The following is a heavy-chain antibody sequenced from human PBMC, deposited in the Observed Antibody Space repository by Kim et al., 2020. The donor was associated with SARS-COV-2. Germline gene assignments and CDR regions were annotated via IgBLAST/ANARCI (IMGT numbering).Heavy chain of an antibody. J-gene: IGHJ5*01. Sequence: ADSVKGRFIISRDNSKNKVYLQMNSLRGEDTAVYYCVRVHISSWTSTIDSWGQGTLVTVSS. V-gene: IGHV3-66*01. D-gene: IGHD6-13*01. CDR3: VRVHISSWTSTIDS.